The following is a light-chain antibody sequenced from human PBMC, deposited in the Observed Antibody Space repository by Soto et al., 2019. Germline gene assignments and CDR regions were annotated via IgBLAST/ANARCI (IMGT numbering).Light chain of an antibody. J-gene: IGKJ5*01. Sequence: EIELTQSPATLSLSPGETATLSCRASQNVDKFLAWYQQRPGQPPRLLIFDLSNRATGVPVRFSGSGSGTVFTLTIGSLEPEDSAVYYCQQRKNWPPITFGQGTRLEIK. V-gene: IGKV3-11*01. CDR2: DLS. CDR1: QNVDKF. CDR3: QQRKNWPPIT.